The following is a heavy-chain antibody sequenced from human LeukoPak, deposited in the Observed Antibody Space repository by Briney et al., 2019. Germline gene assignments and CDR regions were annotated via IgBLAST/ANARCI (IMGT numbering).Heavy chain of an antibody. Sequence: ASVTVSCKGSGYIFTNFGINWVRQAPGQGLEWMGIINPSGGSTSYAQKFQGRVTMTRDTSTSTVYMELSSLRSEDTAVYYCARTGTTRGRYYFDYWGQGTLVTVSS. D-gene: IGHD1-7*01. V-gene: IGHV1-46*01. CDR2: INPSGGST. J-gene: IGHJ4*02. CDR1: GYIFTNFG. CDR3: ARTGTTRGRYYFDY.